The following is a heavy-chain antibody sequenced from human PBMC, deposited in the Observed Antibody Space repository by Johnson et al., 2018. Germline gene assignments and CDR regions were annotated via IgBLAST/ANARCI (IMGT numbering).Heavy chain of an antibody. CDR2: IGTAGDT. CDR1: GFTFSSYS. V-gene: IGHV3-13*01. CDR3: ARVGYYYDSSGYYSDYALDI. D-gene: IGHD3-22*01. J-gene: IGHJ3*02. Sequence: EVQLVESGGGLVKPGGSLRLSCAASGFTFSSYSMNWVRQAPGKGLEWVSAIGTAGDTYYPGSVKGRFTISRENAKNSLDVQMNSRGAGDTVGYYCARVGYYYDSSGYYSDYALDIWGQGTMVTVSS.